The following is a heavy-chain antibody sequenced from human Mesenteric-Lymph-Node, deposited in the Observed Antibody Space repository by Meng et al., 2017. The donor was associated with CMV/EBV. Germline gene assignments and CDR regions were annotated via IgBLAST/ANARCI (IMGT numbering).Heavy chain of an antibody. J-gene: IGHJ4*02. CDR3: ARSLVRRAMFDY. CDR2: ISYDGSNK. V-gene: IGHV3-30*14. CDR1: GFTFSSYA. Sequence: GESLKISCAASGFTFSSYAMHWVRQAPGKGLEWVAVISYDGSNKYYADSVKGRFTISRDSSNNMVFLQMNSLRVEDTAMYYCARSLVRRAMFDYWGQGTLVTVSS.